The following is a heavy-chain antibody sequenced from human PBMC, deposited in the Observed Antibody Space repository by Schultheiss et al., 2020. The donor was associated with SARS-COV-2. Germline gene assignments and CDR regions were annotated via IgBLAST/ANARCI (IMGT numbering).Heavy chain of an antibody. Sequence: GGSLRLSCAASGFIFNNYGMHWVRRAPGKGLEWVAFIRHDGSDKYYADSVKGRFIISRDNSKNTVYLQMNSLRAEDTAVYHCAKDLGYCSSTSCYVYGMDVWGQGTTVTVSS. CDR3: AKDLGYCSSTSCYVYGMDV. CDR2: IRHDGSDK. D-gene: IGHD2-2*03. V-gene: IGHV3-30*02. J-gene: IGHJ6*02. CDR1: GFIFNNYG.